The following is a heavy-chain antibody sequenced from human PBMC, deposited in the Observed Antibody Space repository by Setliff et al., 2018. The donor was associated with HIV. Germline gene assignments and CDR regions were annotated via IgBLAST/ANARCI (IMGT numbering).Heavy chain of an antibody. CDR3: ARLSLSLVRGIINSGDRFFDY. Sequence: SETLSLTCAVYGGSFSGFYWNWLRQSPGRGREWIGEINYAGTANYSPSLKSRVTISVDTSKNQFSLKLSSVTAADTAVYYCARLSLSLVRGIINSGDRFFDYWGQGSLVTVSS. V-gene: IGHV4-34*01. J-gene: IGHJ4*02. CDR1: GGSFSGFY. D-gene: IGHD3-10*01. CDR2: INYAGTA.